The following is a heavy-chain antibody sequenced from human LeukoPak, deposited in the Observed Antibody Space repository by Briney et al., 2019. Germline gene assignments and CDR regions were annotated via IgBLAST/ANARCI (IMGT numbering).Heavy chain of an antibody. D-gene: IGHD2-2*02. Sequence: SVKVSCKASGGTFSSYTISWVRQAPGQGLEWMGRIIPILGIANYAQKFQGRVTITADKSTGTAYMELSSLRSEDTAVYYCARDDCSSTSCYTGWFDPWGQGTLVTVSS. V-gene: IGHV1-69*04. CDR3: ARDDCSSTSCYTGWFDP. J-gene: IGHJ5*02. CDR1: GGTFSSYT. CDR2: IIPILGIA.